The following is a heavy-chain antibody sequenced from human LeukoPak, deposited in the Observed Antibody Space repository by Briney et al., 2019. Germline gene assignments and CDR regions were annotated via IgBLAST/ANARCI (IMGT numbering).Heavy chain of an antibody. D-gene: IGHD3-16*01. Sequence: GGSLSLSCAASGFTFSTYGMHWVRQAPGKRLEWVTFISHDGSYKYYADSVKGRFTISRDNSKNTVYLQMNSLRAEDTAVYYFAKGTLVTAYYFDYWGQGTLVTVSS. J-gene: IGHJ4*02. CDR1: GFTFSTYG. CDR3: AKGTLVTAYYFDY. CDR2: ISHDGSYK. V-gene: IGHV3-30*18.